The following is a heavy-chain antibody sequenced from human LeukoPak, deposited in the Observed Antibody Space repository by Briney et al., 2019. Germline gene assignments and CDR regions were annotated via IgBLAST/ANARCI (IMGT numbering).Heavy chain of an antibody. V-gene: IGHV4-39*01. Sequence: SETLSLTCTVSGDSISRRSYYWGWIRQPPGKGLEWIGSTYYRGSSYYNPSLKSRVTISVDTSKNQFSLKLSSVTAADTAVYYCASAGSYSVDYWGQGTLVTVSS. CDR3: ASAGSYSVDY. D-gene: IGHD1-26*01. CDR1: GDSISRRSYY. CDR2: TYYRGSS. J-gene: IGHJ4*02.